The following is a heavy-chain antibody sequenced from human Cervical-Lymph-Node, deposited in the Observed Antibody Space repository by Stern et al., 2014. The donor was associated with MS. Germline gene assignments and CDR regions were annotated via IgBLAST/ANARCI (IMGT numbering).Heavy chain of an antibody. Sequence: EVQLVESGGGLVQPGGSLRLSCAASGFTFSSYAMSWVRQAPGKGLEWVSTISGSGGGDYYADSVKGRFTISRDNSKNTLYLQMNSLRAEDTAVYYCAKDQPYCSGGSCYPRYYGMDVWGQGTTVTVSS. CDR3: AKDQPYCSGGSCYPRYYGMDV. D-gene: IGHD2-15*01. CDR1: GFTFSSYA. CDR2: ISGSGGGD. J-gene: IGHJ6*02. V-gene: IGHV3-23*04.